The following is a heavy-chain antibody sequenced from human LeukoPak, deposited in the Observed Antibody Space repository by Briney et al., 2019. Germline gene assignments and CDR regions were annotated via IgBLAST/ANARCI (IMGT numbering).Heavy chain of an antibody. V-gene: IGHV3-21*04. CDR2: ISSSSAYI. D-gene: IGHD3-3*01. J-gene: IGHJ5*02. Sequence: PGGSLRLSCAGARITFSTHIITWVPPAPGTRLECVSPISSSSAYIYYADSVKGRCTISRNNAKKSLYLQMNSLRGEDTAVYYCARARSGPRPGNWFDPWGQGTLVTVSS. CDR3: ARARSGPRPGNWFDP. CDR1: RITFSTHI.